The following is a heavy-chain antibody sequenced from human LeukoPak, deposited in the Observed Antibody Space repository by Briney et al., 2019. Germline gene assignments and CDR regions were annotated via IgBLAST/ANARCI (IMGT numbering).Heavy chain of an antibody. V-gene: IGHV4-59*01. D-gene: IGHD5-24*01. J-gene: IGHJ4*02. Sequence: PSETLSLTCSVSGASITDYYWSWIRQPPAKGLEWIGYTYYSGSPNYNPSLKSRVTLSLDTSQNQFSLKLTSVTAADTAVYYCAYGGDAYKTGYWGQGTLVTVSS. CDR1: GASITDYY. CDR3: AYGGDAYKTGY. CDR2: TYYSGSP.